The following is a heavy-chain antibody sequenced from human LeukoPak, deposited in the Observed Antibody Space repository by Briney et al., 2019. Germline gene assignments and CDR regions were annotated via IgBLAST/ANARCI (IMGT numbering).Heavy chain of an antibody. CDR1: GFSISSGFY. Sequence: SETLSLTCTVSGFSISSGFYWGWIRQPPGQGLEWIGSIYHSGSTYYNPSLKSRVTISVDTSKNQFSLKLSSVTAADTAVYYCARDLTYYDFWSGYSPYYFDYWGQGTLVTVSS. D-gene: IGHD3-3*01. J-gene: IGHJ4*02. CDR3: ARDLTYYDFWSGYSPYYFDY. CDR2: IYHSGST. V-gene: IGHV4-38-2*02.